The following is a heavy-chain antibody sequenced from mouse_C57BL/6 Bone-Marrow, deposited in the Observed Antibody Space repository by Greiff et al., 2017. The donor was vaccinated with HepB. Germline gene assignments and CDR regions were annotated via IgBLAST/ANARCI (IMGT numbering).Heavy chain of an antibody. Sequence: QVQLQQPGADLVKPGASVKVSCKASGYTFTSYWMHWVKQRPGQGLEWIGRIHPSDSDTNYNQKFKGKATLTVDKSSSTAYMQLSSLTSEDSAVYYCAVRLDYYGSSYCYAMDYWGQGTSVTVSS. D-gene: IGHD1-1*01. CDR2: IHPSDSDT. V-gene: IGHV1-74*01. CDR1: GYTFTSYW. CDR3: AVRLDYYGSSYCYAMDY. J-gene: IGHJ4*01.